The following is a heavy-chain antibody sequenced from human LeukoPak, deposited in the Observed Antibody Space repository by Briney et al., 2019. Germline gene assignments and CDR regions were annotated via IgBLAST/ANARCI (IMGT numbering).Heavy chain of an antibody. CDR3: GSSVYSSGGDAFDI. D-gene: IGHD6-19*01. J-gene: IGHJ3*02. V-gene: IGHV4-30-4*07. CDR2: IYYSGST. CDR1: GGSISSGGYS. Sequence: PSETLSLTCAVSGGSISSGGYSWSWIRQPPGKGLEWIGYIYYSGSTYYHPSPKSRVTISVDTSKNQFSLKLSSVTAADTAVYYCGSSVYSSGGDAFDIWGQGTMVTVSS.